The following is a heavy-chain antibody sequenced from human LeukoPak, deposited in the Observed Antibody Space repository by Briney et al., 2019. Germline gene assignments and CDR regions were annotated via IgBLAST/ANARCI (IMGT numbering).Heavy chain of an antibody. J-gene: IGHJ4*02. CDR3: ARGFFWYSGSYYGQGYYFDY. V-gene: IGHV1-8*01. CDR2: MNPNSGNT. CDR1: GYTFTGYD. D-gene: IGHD1-26*01. Sequence: GASVKVSCKASGYTFTGYDINWVRQATGQGLEWMGWMNPNSGNTGYAQKFQGRVTMTRNTSISTAYMELSSLRSEDTAVYYCARGFFWYSGSYYGQGYYFDYWGQGTLVTVSS.